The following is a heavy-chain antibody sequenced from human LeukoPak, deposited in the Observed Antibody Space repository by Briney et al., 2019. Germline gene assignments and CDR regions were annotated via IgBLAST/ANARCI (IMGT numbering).Heavy chain of an antibody. J-gene: IGHJ5*02. CDR1: GGSISSSGYY. D-gene: IGHD1-26*01. V-gene: IGHV4-39*01. CDR3: ARHEYSGSYYGLSWFDP. Sequence: SETLSLTCTVSGGSISSSGYYWGWIRQPPGKGLEWIARSYYSGSTYYNPSLKSRVNISVDTSKTQLSLKLSSLTAADTAVYYCARHEYSGSYYGLSWFDPWGQGTLVTVSS. CDR2: SYYSGST.